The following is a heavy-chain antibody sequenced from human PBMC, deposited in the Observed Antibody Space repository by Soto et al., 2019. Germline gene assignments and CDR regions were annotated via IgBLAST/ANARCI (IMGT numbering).Heavy chain of an antibody. CDR1: GGTFSSYT. CDR3: ARDGTYYYDSSGYPSYWYFDL. D-gene: IGHD3-22*01. J-gene: IGHJ2*01. Sequence: QVQLVQSGAEVKKPGSSVKVSCKASGGTFSSYTISWVRQAPGQGLEWMGRIIPILGIANYAQKFQGRVTITADKSTSTAYMELSSLRSEDTAVYYCARDGTYYYDSSGYPSYWYFDLWGRGTLVTVSS. V-gene: IGHV1-69*08. CDR2: IIPILGIA.